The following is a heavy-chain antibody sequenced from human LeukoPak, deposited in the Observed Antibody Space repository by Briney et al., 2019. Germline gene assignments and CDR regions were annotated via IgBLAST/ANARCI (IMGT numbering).Heavy chain of an antibody. D-gene: IGHD3-16*01. CDR2: SSSSGSTV. V-gene: IGHV3-48*02. CDR3: ASEGGYGWAQFDP. CDR1: GFTFSRYS. Sequence: GGSLRLSCAASGFTFSRYSMNWVRQAPGKGLEWVSYSSSSGSTVHYTDSVKGRFTISRDNAKNSLYLQMNSLRDEDTAVYYCASEGGYGWAQFDPWGQGTLVTVSS. J-gene: IGHJ5*02.